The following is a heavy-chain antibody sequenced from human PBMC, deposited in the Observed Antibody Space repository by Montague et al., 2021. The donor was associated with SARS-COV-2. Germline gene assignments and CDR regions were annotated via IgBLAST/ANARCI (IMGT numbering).Heavy chain of an antibody. Sequence: SETLSLTCTVSGGSISSYYWSWIRQPPGKGLEWIGYIYYSGSTNYNPSLKSRVTISVGTSKNQFSLKLSSATAADTAVYYCARASITMVRGVTRWYFDLWGRGTLVTVSS. CDR3: ARASITMVRGVTRWYFDL. J-gene: IGHJ2*01. V-gene: IGHV4-59*13. CDR1: GGSISSYY. D-gene: IGHD3-10*01. CDR2: IYYSGST.